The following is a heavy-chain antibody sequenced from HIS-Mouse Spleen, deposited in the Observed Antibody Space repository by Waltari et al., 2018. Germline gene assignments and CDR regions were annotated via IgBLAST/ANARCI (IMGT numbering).Heavy chain of an antibody. V-gene: IGHV4-39*07. Sequence: QLQLQESGPGLVKPSETLSLTCTVSGGSISSSSYSWGWFRQPPGTGLGWFGSIYYSGSTYYNPSLRSRVTISVDTSKDQFSLKLSSGTAADTAVYYCAREIPYSSSWYDWYFDLWGRGTLVTVSS. CDR3: AREIPYSSSWYDWYFDL. CDR2: IYYSGST. D-gene: IGHD6-13*01. J-gene: IGHJ2*01. CDR1: GGSISSSSYS.